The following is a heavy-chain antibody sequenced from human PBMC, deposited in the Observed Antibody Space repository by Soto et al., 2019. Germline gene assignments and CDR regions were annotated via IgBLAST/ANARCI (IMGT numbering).Heavy chain of an antibody. CDR1: GDTFNDYY. CDR3: ASETGRTTATIDYYSSYMDV. D-gene: IGHD4-17*01. Sequence: VQLVQSGAEVKKPGASVTVSCRSSGDTFNDYYIHWVRQAPGQGLKWMGWINPNGGVTKYAQKFQGWVTMTRDTSLSTDYMQLSILRSNDTTAYYRASETGRTTATIDYYSSYMDVWGTGTTVTVSS. CDR2: INPNGGVT. V-gene: IGHV1-2*04. J-gene: IGHJ6*03.